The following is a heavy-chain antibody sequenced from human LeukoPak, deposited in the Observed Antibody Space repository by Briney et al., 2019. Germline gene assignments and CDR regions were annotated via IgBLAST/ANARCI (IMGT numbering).Heavy chain of an antibody. D-gene: IGHD3-22*01. Sequence: GGSLRLSCAASGCTFSSYAMSWVRQAPGKGLEWVSAISGSGGSTYYADSVKGRFTISRDNSKNTLYLQMNSRRAEDTAVYYCAKRIILIVVVPVVDYWGQGTLVTVSS. J-gene: IGHJ4*02. CDR1: GCTFSSYA. V-gene: IGHV3-23*01. CDR2: ISGSGGST. CDR3: AKRIILIVVVPVVDY.